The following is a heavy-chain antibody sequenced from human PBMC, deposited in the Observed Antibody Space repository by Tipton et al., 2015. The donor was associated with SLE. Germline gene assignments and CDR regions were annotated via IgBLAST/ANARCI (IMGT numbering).Heavy chain of an antibody. Sequence: TLSLTCTVSGGSISSSSYYWSWIRQPPGKGLEWIGEINHSGSTNYNPSLKSRVTMSVDTSKNQFSLKLSSVTAADTAVYYCAKKSPRNYDFWIATLRNWFDPWGQGTLVTVSS. CDR1: GGSISSSSYY. CDR2: INHSGST. CDR3: AKKSPRNYDFWIATLRNWFDP. J-gene: IGHJ5*02. D-gene: IGHD3-3*01. V-gene: IGHV4-39*07.